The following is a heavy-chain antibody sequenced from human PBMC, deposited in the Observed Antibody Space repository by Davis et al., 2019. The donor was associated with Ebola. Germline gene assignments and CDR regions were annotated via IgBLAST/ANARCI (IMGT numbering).Heavy chain of an antibody. CDR3: ARVGLGMIGSKYGMDV. J-gene: IGHJ6*01. CDR1: GFTFSSYE. V-gene: IGHV3-48*03. CDR2: ISSSGSTI. D-gene: IGHD3-22*01. Sequence: GGSLRLSCAASGFTFSSYEMNWVRQAPGKGLEWVSYISSSGSTIYYADSVKGRFTISRDNAKNSLYLQMNSLRAEDTAVYYCARVGLGMIGSKYGMDVWGQGTTVTVSS.